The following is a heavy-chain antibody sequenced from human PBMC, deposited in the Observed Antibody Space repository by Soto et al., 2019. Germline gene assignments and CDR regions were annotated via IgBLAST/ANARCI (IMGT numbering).Heavy chain of an antibody. J-gene: IGHJ3*02. CDR1: EFNLSSHG. D-gene: IGHD4-4*01. Sequence: VVSLRLSYTASEFNLSSHGMRWVRQAPGKGLEWVAFIWYDGSDKYYADSVKGRFTISRDNSKNTLYLQMNSLRAEDTAVYYCARDRYPNYPPDAFDIWGHGTLVTVS. V-gene: IGHV3-33*01. CDR3: ARDRYPNYPPDAFDI. CDR2: IWYDGSDK.